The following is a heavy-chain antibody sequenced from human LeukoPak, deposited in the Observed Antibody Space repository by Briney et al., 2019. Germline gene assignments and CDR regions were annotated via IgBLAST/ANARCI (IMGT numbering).Heavy chain of an antibody. CDR1: GGSMSSYY. D-gene: IGHD5-12*01. V-gene: IGHV4-59*12. CDR3: ARDERVATTPPYYYYYGMDV. J-gene: IGHJ6*02. CDR2: IYYSGST. Sequence: SETLSLTCTVSGGSMSSYYWSWIRQPPGKGLEWIGYIYYSGSTYYNPSLKSRVTISVDTSKNQFSLKLSSVTAADTAVYYCARDERVATTPPYYYYYGMDVWGQGTTVTVSS.